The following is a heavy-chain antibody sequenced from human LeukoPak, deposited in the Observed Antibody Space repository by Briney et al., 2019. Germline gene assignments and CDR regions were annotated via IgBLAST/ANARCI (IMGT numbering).Heavy chain of an antibody. J-gene: IGHJ3*02. D-gene: IGHD3-22*01. Sequence: PGGSLRLSCAASGFTFSSYGMHWVRQAPGKGLEWVAVISYDGSNKYYADSVKGRFTISRDNPKNTLYLQMNSLRAEDTAVYYCAKESGDYDSSGYGAFDIWGQGTMVTVSS. CDR1: GFTFSSYG. CDR3: AKESGDYDSSGYGAFDI. CDR2: ISYDGSNK. V-gene: IGHV3-30*18.